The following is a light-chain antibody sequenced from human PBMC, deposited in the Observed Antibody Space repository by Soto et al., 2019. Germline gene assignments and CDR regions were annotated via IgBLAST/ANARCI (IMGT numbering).Light chain of an antibody. CDR3: QQYNNWPPIT. V-gene: IGKV3D-15*01. J-gene: IGKJ5*01. CDR2: GAS. CDR1: QSISIN. Sequence: EMVLTQSTGTLSVSPGDRVTLSCRASQSISINLAWYQHKPGQAPRLLIHGASTRATGVPARISGSGSGTEFTLTISSLQSEDFAVYYCQQYNNWPPITFGQGTRLEIK.